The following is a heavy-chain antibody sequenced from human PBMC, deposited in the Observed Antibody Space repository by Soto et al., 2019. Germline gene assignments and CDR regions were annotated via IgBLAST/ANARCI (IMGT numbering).Heavy chain of an antibody. J-gene: IGHJ6*02. CDR1: GGSFSGCY. CDR2: INHSGST. Sequence: SETLSLTCAVYGGSFSGCYWSWIRQPPGKGLEWIGEINHSGSTNYNPSLKSRVTISVDTSKNQFSLKLSSVTAADTAVYYCARAADLRVYYYYYGMDVWGQGTTVTVSS. V-gene: IGHV4-34*01. CDR3: ARAADLRVYYYYYGMDV. D-gene: IGHD3-16*01.